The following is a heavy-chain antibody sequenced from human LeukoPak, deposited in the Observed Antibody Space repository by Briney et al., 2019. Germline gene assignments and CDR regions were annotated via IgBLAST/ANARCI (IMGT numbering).Heavy chain of an antibody. J-gene: IGHJ4*02. Sequence: ASVKVSCKASGYTFTSYYMHWVRQAPGQGLEWMGWINPNSGGTNYAQKFHGRVTMTRDTSISTAYMELSRLRSDDTAVYFCARDYGAWSYSPFGYWGQRTLATVSS. CDR3: ARDYGAWSYSPFGY. CDR2: INPNSGGT. D-gene: IGHD3-10*01. V-gene: IGHV1-2*02. CDR1: GYTFTSYY.